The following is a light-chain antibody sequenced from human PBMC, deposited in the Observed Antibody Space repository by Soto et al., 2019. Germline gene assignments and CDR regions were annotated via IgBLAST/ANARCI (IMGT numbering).Light chain of an antibody. CDR3: QQTYTTPLT. CDR1: QGISNY. J-gene: IGKJ4*01. V-gene: IGKV1-27*01. CDR2: AAS. Sequence: DIQMTQSPSSLSASVGYRVSMTCRASQGISNYVAWYQQKPGKVPKLLIYAASALQSGVPSRFTGSGSGTEFTLTITSLQPGDFATYYCQQTYTTPLTFGGGTKVDIK.